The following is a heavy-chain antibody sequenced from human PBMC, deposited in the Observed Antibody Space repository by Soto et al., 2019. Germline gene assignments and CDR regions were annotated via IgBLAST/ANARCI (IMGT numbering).Heavy chain of an antibody. CDR3: ARGPITTNPRFDP. V-gene: IGHV4-34*01. CDR1: GGSFSGYY. D-gene: IGHD3-22*01. CDR2: INHSGST. J-gene: IGHJ5*02. Sequence: PSETLSLTCAVYGGSFSGYYWSWIRQPPGKGLEWIGEINHSGSTNYNPSLKSRVTISVDTSKNQFSLKLTSVTAADTAVYYCARGPITTNPRFDPWGQGTLGTVSS.